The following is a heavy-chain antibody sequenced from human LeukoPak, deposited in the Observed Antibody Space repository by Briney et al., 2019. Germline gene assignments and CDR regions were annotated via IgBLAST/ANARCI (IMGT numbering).Heavy chain of an antibody. D-gene: IGHD1-1*01. CDR1: GYTFTDYY. J-gene: IGHJ1*01. CDR2: INPNSGGT. Sequence: GASVKVSCKASGYTFTDYYMHWVRQAPGQGREWMGWINPNSGGTNYAQKFQGRVTMTRDTSISTAYMELSRLRSDDTAVYYCARERVLGGTQSNTEYFQHWGQGTLVTVSS. CDR3: ARERVLGGTQSNTEYFQH. V-gene: IGHV1-2*02.